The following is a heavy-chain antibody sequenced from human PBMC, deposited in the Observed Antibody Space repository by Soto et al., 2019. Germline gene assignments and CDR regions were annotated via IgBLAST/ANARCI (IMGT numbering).Heavy chain of an antibody. D-gene: IGHD6-13*01. CDR3: ARDSSSWDSHNWFDP. CDR1: GDTFSSYA. CDR2: IIPIFATA. Sequence: QVQLVQSGAEVKKPGSSVTVSCKASGDTFSSYAISWVRQAPGQGLEWMGKIIPIFATAIYEQKFQGRVTITADTSTSTVYMELSSLRSEDTAVYYCARDSSSWDSHNWFDPWGQGTLVTVSS. V-gene: IGHV1-69*06. J-gene: IGHJ5*02.